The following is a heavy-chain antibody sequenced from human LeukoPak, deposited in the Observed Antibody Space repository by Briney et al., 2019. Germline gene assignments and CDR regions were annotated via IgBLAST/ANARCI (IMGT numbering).Heavy chain of an antibody. D-gene: IGHD3-9*01. CDR1: GGSFSGYY. CDR3: ARNQFDWLPSGFDS. J-gene: IGHJ5*01. CDR2: INHSGST. Sequence: SETLSLTCAVYGGSFSGYYWSWIRQPPGKGLEWIGEINHSGSTNYNPSLKSRVTISVDTSKNQFSLKLSSVTAADTAVYYCARNQFDWLPSGFDSWGQGTLVTVSS. V-gene: IGHV4-34*01.